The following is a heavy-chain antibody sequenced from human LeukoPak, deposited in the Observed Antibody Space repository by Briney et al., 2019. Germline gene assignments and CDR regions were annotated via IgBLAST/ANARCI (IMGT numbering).Heavy chain of an antibody. CDR1: GYSFTSYW. Sequence: GESLKISCKGSGYSFTSYWIGWVRQMPGKGLEWMGIIYPGDSDTRYSPSFQGQVTISADKSISTAYLQWSSLKASDTAMYYCARRRGNSGYDMGNYYMDVWGKGTTVTVSS. CDR3: ARRRGNSGYDMGNYYMDV. D-gene: IGHD5-12*01. V-gene: IGHV5-51*01. J-gene: IGHJ6*03. CDR2: IYPGDSDT.